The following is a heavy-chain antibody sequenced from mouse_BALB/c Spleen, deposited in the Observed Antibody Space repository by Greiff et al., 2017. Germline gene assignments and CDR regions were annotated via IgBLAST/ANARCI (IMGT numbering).Heavy chain of an antibody. V-gene: IGHV1-54*01. Sequence: QVQLQQSGAELVRPGTSVKVSCKASGYAFTNYLIEWVKQRPGQGLEWIGVINPGSGGTNYNEKFKGKATLTADKSSSTAYMQLSSLTSDDSAVYFCARRSYYGSDWGQGTTLTVSS. CDR3: ARRSYYGSD. CDR2: INPGSGGT. J-gene: IGHJ2*01. D-gene: IGHD1-1*01. CDR1: GYAFTNYL.